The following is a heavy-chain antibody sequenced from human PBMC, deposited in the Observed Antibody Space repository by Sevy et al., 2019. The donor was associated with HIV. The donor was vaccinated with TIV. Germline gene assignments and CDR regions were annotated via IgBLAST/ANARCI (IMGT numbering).Heavy chain of an antibody. J-gene: IGHJ6*03. CDR3: ARDARAVAGPASYYYYYMDV. Sequence: ASVKVSCKASGYTFTSYGISWVRQAPGQGLEWMGWISAYNGNTNYAQKLQGRVTMTTDTSTSTAYMELRSLRSDDTAVYYCARDARAVAGPASYYYYYMDVWGKWTTVTVSS. D-gene: IGHD6-19*01. CDR1: GYTFTSYG. V-gene: IGHV1-18*01. CDR2: ISAYNGNT.